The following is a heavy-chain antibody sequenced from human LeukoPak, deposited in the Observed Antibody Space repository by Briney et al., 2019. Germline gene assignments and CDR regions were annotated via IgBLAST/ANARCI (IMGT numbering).Heavy chain of an antibody. D-gene: IGHD6-13*01. Sequence: SVKVSCKASGGIFSSYAISWVRQAPGQGLEWMGRIIPIFGIANYAQKFQGRVTITADKSTSTAYMELSSLRSEDTAVYYCASCPGIAAGGFGMDVWGQGTTVTVSS. V-gene: IGHV1-69*04. J-gene: IGHJ6*02. CDR1: GGIFSSYA. CDR3: ASCPGIAAGGFGMDV. CDR2: IIPIFGIA.